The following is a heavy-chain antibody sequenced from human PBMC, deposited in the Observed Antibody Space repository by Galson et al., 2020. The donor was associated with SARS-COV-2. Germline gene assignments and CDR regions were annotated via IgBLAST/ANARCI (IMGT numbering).Heavy chain of an antibody. CDR3: ARQPYCSGGSCRPYNWFDP. V-gene: IGHV4-39*01. Sequence: SETLSLTCTVSGGSISSSSYYWGWIRQPPGKGLEWIGSIYYSGSTYYNPSLKSRVTISVDTSKNQFSLKLSSVTATDTAVYYCARQPYCSGGSCRPYNWFDPWGQGTLVTVSS. CDR2: IYYSGST. CDR1: GGSISSSSYY. D-gene: IGHD2-15*01. J-gene: IGHJ5*02.